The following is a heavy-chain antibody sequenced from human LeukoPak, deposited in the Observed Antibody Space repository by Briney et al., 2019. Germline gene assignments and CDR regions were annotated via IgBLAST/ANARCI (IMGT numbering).Heavy chain of an antibody. Sequence: SVKVSCKASGGTFSSYAISWVRQAPGQGLEWMGGIIPIFGTANYAQKFQGRVTMTRDMSTSTVYMELSSLRSEDTAVYYCARDGAGYDSSIYYYYMDVWGKGTTVTVSS. CDR3: ARDGAGYDSSIYYYYMDV. D-gene: IGHD3-22*01. V-gene: IGHV1-69*05. CDR2: IIPIFGTA. J-gene: IGHJ6*03. CDR1: GGTFSSYA.